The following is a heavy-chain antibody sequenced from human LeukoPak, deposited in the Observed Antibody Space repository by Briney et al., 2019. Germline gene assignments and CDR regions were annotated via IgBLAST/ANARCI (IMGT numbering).Heavy chain of an antibody. Sequence: PGGSLRLSCAASGFTFSSYWMSWVRQAPGKGREWVANIKQDGSEKYYVDSVKGRFTISRDNAKNSLYLQMNSLRAEDTAIYYCTRVGYIDEGIDYWGQGTLVTVSS. J-gene: IGHJ4*02. V-gene: IGHV3-7*04. CDR1: GFTFSSYW. CDR2: IKQDGSEK. D-gene: IGHD5-24*01. CDR3: TRVGYIDEGIDY.